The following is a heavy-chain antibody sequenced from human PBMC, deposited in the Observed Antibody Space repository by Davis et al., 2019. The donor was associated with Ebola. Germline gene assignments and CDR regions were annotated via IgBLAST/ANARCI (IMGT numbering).Heavy chain of an antibody. D-gene: IGHD3-22*01. Sequence: SLKISCAASGFTFSSYGMHWVRQAPGKGLEWVAVISYDGSNKYYADSVKGRFTISRDNSKNTLYLQMNSLRAEDTAVYYCARGLGYYYDSSGYYSTSGAFDIWGQGTMVTVSS. CDR1: GFTFSSYG. CDR3: ARGLGYYYDSSGYYSTSGAFDI. V-gene: IGHV3-30*19. J-gene: IGHJ3*02. CDR2: ISYDGSNK.